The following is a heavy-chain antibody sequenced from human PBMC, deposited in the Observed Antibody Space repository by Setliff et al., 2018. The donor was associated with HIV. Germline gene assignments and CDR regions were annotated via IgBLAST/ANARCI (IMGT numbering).Heavy chain of an antibody. CDR3: ASDRHDILTGSTGWYFDL. CDR1: GYTFTDYY. CDR2: VDPEDGNT. D-gene: IGHD3-9*01. Sequence: ASVKVSCKASGYTFTDYYMYWVQQAPGKGLEWMGRVDPEDGNTKHSQKFQGRVTMTRDTSTSTVYMELSSLRSEDTAVYYCASDRHDILTGSTGWYFDLWGRGTLVTVSS. V-gene: IGHV1-69-2*01. J-gene: IGHJ2*01.